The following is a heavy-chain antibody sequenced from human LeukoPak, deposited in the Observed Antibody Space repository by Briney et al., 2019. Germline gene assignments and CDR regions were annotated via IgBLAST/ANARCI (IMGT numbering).Heavy chain of an antibody. D-gene: IGHD3-10*01. CDR1: GITFSTAW. CDR3: ATDRAWFDP. J-gene: IGHJ5*02. Sequence: AGGSLTLSCAASGITFSTAWMSWFRQAPGKGLEWVGRIKSKIGGATADYAAPVKDRFTISRDDSKNTLYLQMNSLKTEDTAVYYCATDRAWFDPWGQGTLVTVSS. CDR2: IKSKIGGATA. V-gene: IGHV3-15*01.